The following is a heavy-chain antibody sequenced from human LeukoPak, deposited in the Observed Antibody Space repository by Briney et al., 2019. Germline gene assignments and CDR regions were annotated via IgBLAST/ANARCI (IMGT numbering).Heavy chain of an antibody. CDR3: ARAPMVRGVRVYYYYMDV. D-gene: IGHD3-10*01. J-gene: IGHJ6*03. V-gene: IGHV3-21*01. CDR1: GFTFSNYN. Sequence: PGGSLRLSCVVSGFTFSNYNMNWVRQAPGKGLEWVSSIGRSDTYIYYADSVTGRFTISRDNAKNSLYLQMSSLRAEDTAVYYCARAPMVRGVRVYYYYMDVWGKGTTVTISS. CDR2: IGRSDTYI.